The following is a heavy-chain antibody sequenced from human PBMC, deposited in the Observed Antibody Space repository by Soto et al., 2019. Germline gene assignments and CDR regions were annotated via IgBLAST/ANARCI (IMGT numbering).Heavy chain of an antibody. CDR3: ARACRQLQAGWFDS. CDR1: GSSISSLYY. V-gene: IGHV4-38-2*01. D-gene: IGHD6-6*01. CDR2: FYHSGST. Sequence: SEPLSLTCVVSGSSISSLYYWGWIRQPPEKGLEWIGSFYHSGSTYYNPSLKSRVTISVDTSKNHFSLKLTSVTAADTAVYYCARACRQLQAGWFDSWGQGTLVTVSS. J-gene: IGHJ5*01.